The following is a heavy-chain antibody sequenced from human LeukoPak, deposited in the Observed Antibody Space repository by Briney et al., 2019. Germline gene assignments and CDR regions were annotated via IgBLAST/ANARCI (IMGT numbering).Heavy chain of an antibody. Sequence: QTGGSLRLSCAASGFTVSNNFMGWVRQAPGKGLEGVSDIYADGSTYYADPAKGRFSLSRHNSENTLSLEMNSLRPEDTALYYCARESSVSGWFIYWGQGTLVTVSS. D-gene: IGHD6-19*01. CDR1: GFTVSNNF. CDR3: ARESSVSGWFIY. V-gene: IGHV3-53*04. J-gene: IGHJ4*02. CDR2: IYADGST.